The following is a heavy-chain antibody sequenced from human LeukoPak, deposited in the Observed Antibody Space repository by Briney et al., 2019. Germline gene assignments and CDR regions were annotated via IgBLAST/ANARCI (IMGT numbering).Heavy chain of an antibody. V-gene: IGHV1-69*01. J-gene: IGHJ5*02. D-gene: IGHD6-13*01. Sequence: GSSVKVSCKASGGTFSSYAINWVRQAPGQGLEWMGGIIPIFGTANYAQKFQGRVTITADESTSTAYMELSSLRSEDTAVYYCARDPRIAAALNWFDPWGQGTLVTVSS. CDR3: ARDPRIAAALNWFDP. CDR2: IIPIFGTA. CDR1: GGTFSSYA.